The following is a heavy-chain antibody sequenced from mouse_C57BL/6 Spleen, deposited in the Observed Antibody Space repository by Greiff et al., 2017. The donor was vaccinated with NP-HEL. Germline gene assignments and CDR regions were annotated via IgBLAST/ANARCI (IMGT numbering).Heavy chain of an antibody. CDR2: ISSGSSTI. J-gene: IGHJ2*01. Sequence: EVQLVESGGGLVKPGGSLKLSCAASGFTFSDYGMHWVRQAPEKGLEWVAYISSGSSTIYYADTVKGRFTISRDNAKNTLFLQMTSLRSEDTAMYYCARDYGSSYPSFDYWGQGTTLTVSS. CDR3: ARDYGSSYPSFDY. CDR1: GFTFSDYG. D-gene: IGHD1-1*01. V-gene: IGHV5-17*01.